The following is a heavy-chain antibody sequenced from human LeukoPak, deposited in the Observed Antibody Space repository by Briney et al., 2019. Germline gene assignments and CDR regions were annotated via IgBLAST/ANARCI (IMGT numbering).Heavy chain of an antibody. CDR3: ARDAPFYSSSSPNYYYGMDV. CDR1: GGSISSYY. D-gene: IGHD6-6*01. Sequence: SETLSLTCTVSGGSISSYYWSWIRQPAGKGLEWIGRIYTSGSTNYNPSLKSRVTMSVDTSKNQFSLKLSSVTAADTAVYYCARDAPFYSSSSPNYYYGMDVWGQGTTVTVSS. J-gene: IGHJ6*02. V-gene: IGHV4-4*07. CDR2: IYTSGST.